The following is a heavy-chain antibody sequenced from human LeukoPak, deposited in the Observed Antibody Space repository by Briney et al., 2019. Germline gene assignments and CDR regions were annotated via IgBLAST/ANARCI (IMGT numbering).Heavy chain of an antibody. D-gene: IGHD1-26*01. J-gene: IGHJ6*03. V-gene: IGHV4-4*02. Sequence: PSETLSLTCAVSGGSISSSNWWSWVRQPPGKGLEWIGEIYHSGSTYYNPSLKSRVTISVDTSKNQFSLKLSSVTAADTAVYYCARGPGIPTTTRYYYMDVWGKGTTVTISS. CDR1: GGSISSSNW. CDR2: IYHSGST. CDR3: ARGPGIPTTTRYYYMDV.